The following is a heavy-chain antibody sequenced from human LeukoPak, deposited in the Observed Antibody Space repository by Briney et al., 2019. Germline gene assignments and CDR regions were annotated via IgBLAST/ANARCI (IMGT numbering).Heavy chain of an antibody. CDR1: GFTFSSYS. D-gene: IGHD2-8*01. Sequence: GGSLRLSCAASGFTFSSYSMNWVRQAPGKGLEWVSSISSSSSYMYYADSVKGRFTISRDNAKNSLYLQMNSLRAEDTAVYYCAGKLGYCTNGVCPFWGQGTLVTVSS. J-gene: IGHJ4*02. CDR3: AGKLGYCTNGVCPF. V-gene: IGHV3-21*01. CDR2: ISSSSSYM.